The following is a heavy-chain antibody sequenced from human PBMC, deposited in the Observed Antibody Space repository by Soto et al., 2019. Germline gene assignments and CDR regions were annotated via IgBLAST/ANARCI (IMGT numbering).Heavy chain of an antibody. CDR3: AKDHAPTSGGVQLERRPVVRPPSAPDAFDI. CDR1: GFTFRTYT. CDR2: ISGSGGST. J-gene: IGHJ3*02. Sequence: GGSLRLSCAASGFTFRTYTMSWVRQAPGKGLEWVSAISGSGGSTYYADSVKGRFTISRDNSKNTLYLQMNSLRAEDTAVYYCAKDHAPTSGGVQLERRPVVRPPSAPDAFDIWGQGTMVTVSS. D-gene: IGHD1-1*01. V-gene: IGHV3-23*01.